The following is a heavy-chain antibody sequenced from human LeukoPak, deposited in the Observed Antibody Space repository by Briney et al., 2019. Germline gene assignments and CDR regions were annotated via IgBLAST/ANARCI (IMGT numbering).Heavy chain of an antibody. J-gene: IGHJ5*02. V-gene: IGHV4-31*03. CDR1: GGSISSGGYY. CDR3: ARHTIYSPGGNNWFDP. D-gene: IGHD3-16*01. Sequence: SETLSLTCTVSGGSISSGGYYWSWIRQHPGKGLEWIGYIYYSGSTYYNPSLKSRVTISVDTSKNQFSLKLSSVTAADTAVYYCARHTIYSPGGNNWFDPWGQGTLVTVSS. CDR2: IYYSGST.